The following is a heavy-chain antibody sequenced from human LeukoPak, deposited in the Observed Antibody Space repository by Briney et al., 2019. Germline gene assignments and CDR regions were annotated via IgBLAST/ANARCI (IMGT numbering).Heavy chain of an antibody. CDR2: ISGDGGST. V-gene: IGHV3-43*02. CDR3: AKGTTMYAFDI. J-gene: IGHJ3*02. Sequence: PGGSLRLSCAASGVTFDHYVMHWVRQAPGKGLEWVSLISGDGGSTYYADSVKGRLTISRDNSKNSLYLQMNSLTTEDTALYFCAKGTTMYAFDIWGQGTMVTVSS. D-gene: IGHD1-1*01. CDR1: GVTFDHYV.